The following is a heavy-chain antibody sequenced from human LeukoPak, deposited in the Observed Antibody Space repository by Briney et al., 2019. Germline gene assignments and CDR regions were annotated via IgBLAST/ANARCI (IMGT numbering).Heavy chain of an antibody. CDR2: ISGSGGST. CDR3: AKGGMSCSGGSCYYYYFDY. J-gene: IGHJ4*02. CDR1: GFTFSSYA. V-gene: IGHV3-23*01. Sequence: PGGSLRLSCAASGFTFSSYAMSWVRQAPGKGLEWVSAISGSGGSTYYADSVKGRFTISRDNSKNTLYLQMNSLRAEDTAVCYCAKGGMSCSGGSCYYYYFDYWGQGTLVTVSS. D-gene: IGHD2-15*01.